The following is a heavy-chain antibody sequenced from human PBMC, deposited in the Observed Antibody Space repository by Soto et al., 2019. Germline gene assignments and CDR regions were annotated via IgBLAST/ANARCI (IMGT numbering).Heavy chain of an antibody. V-gene: IGHV3-48*01. CDR1: GFAFSGVI. CDR2: ISSSSSNI. J-gene: IGHJ5*02. CDR3: ARGPKAPAADSRLRFDP. D-gene: IGHD2-2*01. Sequence: PGGCLRLCCAASGFAFSGVIMDWVRQGPGEMLVCASYISSSSSNIHYAASVKGRFTVSRDKAKHSLYLQMNSLTAEETAVYYCARGPKAPAADSRLRFDPWGQGTLVTLS.